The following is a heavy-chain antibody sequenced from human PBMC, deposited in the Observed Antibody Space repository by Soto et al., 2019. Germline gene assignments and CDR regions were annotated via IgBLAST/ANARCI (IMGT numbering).Heavy chain of an antibody. CDR1: GFIFSTYG. D-gene: IGHD6-19*01. V-gene: IGHV3-30*18. Sequence: GGSLRLSCAASGFIFSTYGIHWVRQAPGKGLEWVTMTSSDGSSKYYADSVKGRFTISRDNSRNTLYLEMNSLRPEDTAVYYCAKDLYGSGWYNYFDPWGQGTLVTVSS. J-gene: IGHJ5*02. CDR2: TSSDGSSK. CDR3: AKDLYGSGWYNYFDP.